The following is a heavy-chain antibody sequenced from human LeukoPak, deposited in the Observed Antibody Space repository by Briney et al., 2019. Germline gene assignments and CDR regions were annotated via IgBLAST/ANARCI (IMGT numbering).Heavy chain of an antibody. CDR3: ARGGKLVADWFDP. CDR2: IYHSGST. D-gene: IGHD6-13*01. Sequence: ETSETLSLTCAASGGSISSGGYSWSWIRQPPGKGLEWIGYIYHSGSTYYNPSLKSRVTISVDRSKNQFSLKLSSVTAADTAVYYCARGGKLVADWFDPWGQGTLVTVSS. J-gene: IGHJ5*02. V-gene: IGHV4-30-2*01. CDR1: GGSISSGGYS.